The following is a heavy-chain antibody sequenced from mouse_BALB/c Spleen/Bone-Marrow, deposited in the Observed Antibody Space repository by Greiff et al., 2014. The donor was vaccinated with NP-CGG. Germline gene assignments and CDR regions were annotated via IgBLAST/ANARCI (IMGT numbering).Heavy chain of an antibody. J-gene: IGHJ4*01. V-gene: IGHV14-3*02. Sequence: ESGPEPVKPGASVKLSCTAPGFNIKDTYMHWVKQRPEQGLEWIGRIDPANGNTKYDPKFQGKATITADTSSNTAYLQLSSLTSEDTAVYYCARWEYYAMDYWGQGTSVTVSS. CDR3: ARWEYYAMDY. CDR1: GFNIKDTY. D-gene: IGHD4-1*01. CDR2: IDPANGNT.